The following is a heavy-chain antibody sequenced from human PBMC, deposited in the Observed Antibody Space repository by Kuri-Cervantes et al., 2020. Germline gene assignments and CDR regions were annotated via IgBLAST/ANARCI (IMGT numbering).Heavy chain of an antibody. Sequence: SETLSLTCAVYGGSFTDYYWSWIRQPPGKGLEWIGEINHSGSTNYNPSLKSRVTISVDTSKNQFSLKLSSVTAADTAVYYCARHGREGFDYWGQGALVTVSS. CDR1: GGSFTDYY. CDR3: ARHGREGFDY. CDR2: INHSGST. V-gene: IGHV4-34*01. J-gene: IGHJ4*02. D-gene: IGHD1-26*01.